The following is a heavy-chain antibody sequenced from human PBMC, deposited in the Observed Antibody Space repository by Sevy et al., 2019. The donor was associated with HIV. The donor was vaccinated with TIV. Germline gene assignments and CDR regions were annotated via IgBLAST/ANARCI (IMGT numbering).Heavy chain of an antibody. V-gene: IGHV3-23*01. CDR1: GFTFSSYA. D-gene: IGHD3-10*01. CDR2: INGSGGST. Sequence: GGSLRLSCAASGFTFSSYAMSWVRQAPGKGLEWVSAINGSGGSTYYADSVKGRFTISRDNSKNTLYLQMNSLRAEDTAVYYCAKDYGSGSYPLYYYYYYMDVWGKGTTVTVSS. J-gene: IGHJ6*03. CDR3: AKDYGSGSYPLYYYYYYMDV.